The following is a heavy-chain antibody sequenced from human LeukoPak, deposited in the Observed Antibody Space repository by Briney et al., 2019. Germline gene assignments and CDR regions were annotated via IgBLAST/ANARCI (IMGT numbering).Heavy chain of an antibody. CDR3: ARTYYYDSTSLGIDAFDI. V-gene: IGHV3-30*04. CDR1: GFTFSSYA. J-gene: IGHJ3*02. CDR2: ISYDGSNK. Sequence: PGRSLRLSCAASGFTFSSYAMHWVSQAPGKGLEWVAVISYDGSNKYYADSVKGRFTISRDNSKNTLYLQMNSLRAEDTAVYYCARTYYYDSTSLGIDAFDIWGQGTMVTVSS. D-gene: IGHD3-22*01.